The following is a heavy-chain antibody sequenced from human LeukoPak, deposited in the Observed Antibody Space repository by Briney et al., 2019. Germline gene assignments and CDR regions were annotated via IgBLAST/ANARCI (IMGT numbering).Heavy chain of an antibody. Sequence: GGSLRLSCAASGFTFSSYGMHWVRQAPGKGLEWVAVISYDGSNKYYADSVKGRFTISRDNSKNTLFLQMNSLRAEDTAVYYCAKVDDYGDYVGASDIWGQGTMVTVSS. CDR2: ISYDGSNK. V-gene: IGHV3-30*18. J-gene: IGHJ3*02. CDR1: GFTFSSYG. D-gene: IGHD4-17*01. CDR3: AKVDDYGDYVGASDI.